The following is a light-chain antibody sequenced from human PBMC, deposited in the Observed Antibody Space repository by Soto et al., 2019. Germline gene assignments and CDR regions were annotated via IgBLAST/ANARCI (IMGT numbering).Light chain of an antibody. CDR1: NSDVGGYNY. V-gene: IGLV2-8*01. Sequence: QSVLTQPPSASGSPGQSVTISCTGTNSDVGGYNYVSWYQQYPGKAPRLIIYEVSERPSGVPDRFSGSKSGNTASLTVSGLQTADEADYYCSSYAGSNWYVFGTATKLTVL. CDR2: EVS. CDR3: SSYAGSNWYV. J-gene: IGLJ1*01.